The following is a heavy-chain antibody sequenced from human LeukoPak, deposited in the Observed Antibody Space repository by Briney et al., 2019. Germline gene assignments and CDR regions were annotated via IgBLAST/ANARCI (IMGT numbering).Heavy chain of an antibody. CDR1: GGSISSSSYY. CDR2: IYYSGST. J-gene: IGHJ2*01. V-gene: IGHV4-39*07. CDR3: ARLRRTYWYFDL. Sequence: SETLSLTCTVSGGSISSSSYYWGWIRQPPGKGLEWIGSIYYSGSTYYNPSLKSRVTISVDTSKNQFSLRLSSVTAADTAVYYCARLRRTYWYFDLWGRGTLVTVSS.